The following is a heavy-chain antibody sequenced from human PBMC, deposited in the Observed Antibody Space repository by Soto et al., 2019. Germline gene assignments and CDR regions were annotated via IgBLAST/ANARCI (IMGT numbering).Heavy chain of an antibody. D-gene: IGHD1-26*01. Sequence: KVSCKASGYTFTGYYMHWVRQAPGQGLEWMGWINPNSGGTNYAQKFQGRVTMTRDTSISTAYMELSRLRSDDTAVYYCAREMVGATNYYYYGMDVWGQGTTVTVSS. V-gene: IGHV1-2*02. CDR3: AREMVGATNYYYYGMDV. CDR1: GYTFTGYY. CDR2: INPNSGGT. J-gene: IGHJ6*02.